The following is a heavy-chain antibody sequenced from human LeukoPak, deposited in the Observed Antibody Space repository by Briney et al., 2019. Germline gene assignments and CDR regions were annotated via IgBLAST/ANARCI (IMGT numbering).Heavy chain of an antibody. CDR1: GGSISSYY. V-gene: IGHV4-59*12. Sequence: PSETLSLTCTVSGGSISSYYWSWIRQPPGKGLEWIGYIYYSGSTNYNPSLKSRVTISVDTSKNQFSLKLSSVTAADTAVYYCARTYYYDSSGYYFDYWGQGTLVTASS. J-gene: IGHJ4*02. D-gene: IGHD3-22*01. CDR3: ARTYYYDSSGYYFDY. CDR2: IYYSGST.